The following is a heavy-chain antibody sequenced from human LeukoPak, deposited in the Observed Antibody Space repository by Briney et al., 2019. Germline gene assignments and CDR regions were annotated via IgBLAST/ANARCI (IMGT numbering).Heavy chain of an antibody. D-gene: IGHD3-22*01. CDR1: GFSFRSYS. CDR2: ISTGSSTR. V-gene: IGHV3-48*04. CDR3: ARKKYYYESSDFGWFDL. Sequence: GGSLRLSCAASGFSFRSYSMNWVRQAPGKGLEWVSYISTGSSTRYYADSVKGRFTISRDNAKNSLYLQMNSLRAEDTAVYYCARKKYYYESSDFGWFDLWGQGTLVAVSS. J-gene: IGHJ5*02.